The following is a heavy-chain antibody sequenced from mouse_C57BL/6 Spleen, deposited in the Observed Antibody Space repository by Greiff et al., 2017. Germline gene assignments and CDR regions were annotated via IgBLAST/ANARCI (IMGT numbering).Heavy chain of an antibody. CDR2: INYDGSST. Sequence: EVKLVESEGGLVQPGSSMKLSCTASGFTFSDYYMAWVRQVPEKGLEWVANINYDGSSTYYQDSLTSRFIISRDNAKNILYRQMSSLKSEDTATYYCARGYYYGPYYFDYWGQGTTLTVSS. V-gene: IGHV5-16*01. CDR1: GFTFSDYY. J-gene: IGHJ2*01. CDR3: ARGYYYGPYYFDY. D-gene: IGHD1-1*01.